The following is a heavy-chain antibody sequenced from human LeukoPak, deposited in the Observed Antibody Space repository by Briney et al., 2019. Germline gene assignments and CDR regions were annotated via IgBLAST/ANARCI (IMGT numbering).Heavy chain of an antibody. CDR2: IYHSGST. CDR1: GGSISSSNW. D-gene: IGHD1-26*01. V-gene: IGHV4-4*02. J-gene: IGHJ4*02. CDR3: ARDSGSYYYFDY. Sequence: SGILSLTCAVSGGSISSSNWWSWVRQPPGEGLEWIGEIYHSGSTNYNPSLKSRVTISVDKSKNQFSLKLSSVTAADTAVYYCARDSGSYYYFDYWGQGTLVTVSS.